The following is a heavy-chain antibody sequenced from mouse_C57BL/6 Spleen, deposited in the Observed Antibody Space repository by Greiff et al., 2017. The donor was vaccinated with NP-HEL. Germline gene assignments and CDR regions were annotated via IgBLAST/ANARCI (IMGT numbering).Heavy chain of an antibody. V-gene: IGHV7-1*01. Sequence: EVKLMESGGGLVQSGRSLRLSCATSGFTFSDFYMEWVRQAPGKGLEWIAASRNKANDYTTEYSASVKGRFIVSRDTSQSILYLQMNALRAEDTAIYYGARDAGGYFDVWGTGTTVTVSS. CDR2: SRNKANDYTT. J-gene: IGHJ1*03. CDR3: ARDAGGYFDV. CDR1: GFTFSDFY.